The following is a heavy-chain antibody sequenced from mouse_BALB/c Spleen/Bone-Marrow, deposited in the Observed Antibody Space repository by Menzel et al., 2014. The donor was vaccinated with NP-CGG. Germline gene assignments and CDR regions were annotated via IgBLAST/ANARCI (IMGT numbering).Heavy chain of an antibody. J-gene: IGHJ2*01. CDR1: GSSITSDYA. Sequence: EVKLQESGPGLVIPSQSVSLTCTVSGSSITSDYAWNWIRQFPGSKLEWMGYINYNGSTTYNPSLTSRISITRNTSKNQRFLQLNSVTNEDTATYYCSRDYSGSGYFDCWGQGTTLTVSS. CDR3: SRDYSGSGYFDC. V-gene: IGHV3-2*02. D-gene: IGHD1-1*01. CDR2: INYNGST.